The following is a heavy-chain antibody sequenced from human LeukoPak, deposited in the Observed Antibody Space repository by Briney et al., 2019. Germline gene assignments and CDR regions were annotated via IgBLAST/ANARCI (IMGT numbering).Heavy chain of an antibody. CDR2: ISGSGDGT. CDR3: AKRGLAVVGAIGYFDY. J-gene: IGHJ4*02. D-gene: IGHD2-15*01. V-gene: IGHV3-23*01. CDR1: GFTFSTYA. Sequence: GGSLRLSCAASGFTFSTYAMTWVRQARGKGLEWVSTISGSGDGTSYADSVKGRFTISRDNSKNTLYLQMSSLRAEDTAVYYCAKRGLAVVGAIGYFDYWGQGTLVTVSS.